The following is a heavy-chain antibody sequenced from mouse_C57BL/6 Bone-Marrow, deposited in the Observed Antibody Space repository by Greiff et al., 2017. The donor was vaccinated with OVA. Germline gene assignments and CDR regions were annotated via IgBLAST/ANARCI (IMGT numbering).Heavy chain of an antibody. J-gene: IGHJ2*01. CDR2: IHPNSGST. V-gene: IGHV1-64*01. CDR1: GYTFTSYW. Sequence: QVQLQQPGAELVKPGASVKLSCKASGYTFTSYWMHWVKQRPGQGLEWIGMIHPNSGSTNYNEKFKSKATLTVDKSSSTAYMQLSSLTSEDSAVDYCARSDQLRYFDYWGQGTTLTVSS. CDR3: ARSDQLRYFDY. D-gene: IGHD1-1*01.